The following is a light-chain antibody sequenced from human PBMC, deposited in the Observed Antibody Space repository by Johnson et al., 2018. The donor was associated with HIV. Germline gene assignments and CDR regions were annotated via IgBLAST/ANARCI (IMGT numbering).Light chain of an antibody. Sequence: QSVLTQPPSMSAAPGQRVAISCSGSSSNIENNYVSWYQQFPGTAPKLLIYDNNKRPSGIPDRFSGSKSGTSATLGITGLQTGDEADYYCGTWDSSLSAGGVFGTGTKVTVL. V-gene: IGLV1-51*01. CDR2: DNN. J-gene: IGLJ1*01. CDR3: GTWDSSLSAGGV. CDR1: SSNIENNY.